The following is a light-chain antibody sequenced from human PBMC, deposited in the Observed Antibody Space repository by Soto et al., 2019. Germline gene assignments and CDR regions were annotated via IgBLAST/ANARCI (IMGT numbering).Light chain of an antibody. V-gene: IGKV3D-15*01. CDR3: QQYNDWPLS. CDR2: GTS. J-gene: IGKJ4*01. CDR1: QRVSSN. Sequence: EIVMAQSPATLSVSPGERATLSCRASQRVSSNLAWYQQKPGQAPRLLIYGTSTRATGIPARFSGSGSGTEFTLTISSLQSEDFAVYYCQQYNDWPLSFGGGTKVEMK.